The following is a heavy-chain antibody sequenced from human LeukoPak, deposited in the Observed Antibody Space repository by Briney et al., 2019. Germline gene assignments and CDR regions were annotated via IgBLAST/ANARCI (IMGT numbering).Heavy chain of an antibody. CDR2: IWYDGSKK. D-gene: IGHD1-7*01. CDR3: ARDPGITGTTPWFDP. J-gene: IGHJ5*02. CDR1: GFTFSTYG. V-gene: IGHV3-33*01. Sequence: SGRCLRLSCALSGFTFSTYGIHWVRQAESKGMEWVGVIWYDGSKKDYADSAKGRFTISRDNSKTTLYLQMNSLRAEDTAVYYCARDPGITGTTPWFDPWGQRTLVTAS.